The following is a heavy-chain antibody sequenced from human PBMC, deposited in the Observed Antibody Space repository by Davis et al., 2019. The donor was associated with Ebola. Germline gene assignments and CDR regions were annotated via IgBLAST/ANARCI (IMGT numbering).Heavy chain of an antibody. CDR1: GGTFSSYA. D-gene: IGHD3-10*01. CDR2: IIPIFGTA. V-gene: IGHV1-69*05. CDR3: ARGITMVRGVTWFDP. Sequence: SVKVSCKASGGTFSSYAISWVRQAPGQGLEWMGGIIPIFGTANYAQKLQGRVTMTTDTSTSTAYMELRSLRSDDTAVYYCARGITMVRGVTWFDPWGQGTLVTVSS. J-gene: IGHJ5*02.